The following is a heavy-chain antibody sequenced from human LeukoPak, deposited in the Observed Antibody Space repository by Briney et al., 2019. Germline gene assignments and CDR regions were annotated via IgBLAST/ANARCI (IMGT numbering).Heavy chain of an antibody. V-gene: IGHV3-15*01. CDR2: IKSRSDGGTT. J-gene: IGHJ4*02. D-gene: IGHD4-17*01. Sequence: GGSLRLSCAASGITFINAWMSWVRQAPGKGLEWVGRIKSRSDGGTTDYATPVKGRFTTSRDDPKTTVYLQMNSLKTEDTAVYYCTTPLTTVTTLPFDSWGQGTLVTVSS. CDR1: GITFINAW. CDR3: TTPLTTVTTLPFDS.